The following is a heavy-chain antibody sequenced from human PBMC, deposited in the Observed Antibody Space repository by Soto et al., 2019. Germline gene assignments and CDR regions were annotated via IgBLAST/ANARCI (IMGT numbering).Heavy chain of an antibody. J-gene: IGHJ5*02. CDR1: GGSISRSSDY. D-gene: IGHD3-22*01. CDR2: IYYSGNT. Sequence: SESLSLTCTVSGGSISRSSDYWGWIRQPPGKGLEWIGNIYYSGNTYYNPSLQSRVTISVDTSKNQFSLKLTSATAADTAVYYCARHLQERYYYDSSGYYSTWGQGTLVTVSS. V-gene: IGHV4-39*01. CDR3: ARHLQERYYYDSSGYYST.